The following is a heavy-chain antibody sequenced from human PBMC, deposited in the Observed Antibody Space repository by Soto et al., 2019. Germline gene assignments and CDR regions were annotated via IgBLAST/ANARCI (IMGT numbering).Heavy chain of an antibody. CDR1: GDSISSGGYS. D-gene: IGHD2-2*01. J-gene: IGHJ4*02. V-gene: IGHV4-30-2*01. CDR2: IYHSGSA. CDR3: ARGRLLPAVNFDY. Sequence: PSETLSLTCAVSGDSISSGGYSWSWIRRPPGKGLEWIGYIYHSGSASYNPSLKSRVTISVDGSKNHFSLQLTSVTAADTAVYYCARGRLLPAVNFDYWGQGAQVT.